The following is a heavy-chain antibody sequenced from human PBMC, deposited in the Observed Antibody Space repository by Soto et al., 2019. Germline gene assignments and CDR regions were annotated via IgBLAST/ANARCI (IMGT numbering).Heavy chain of an antibody. D-gene: IGHD6-13*01. CDR2: IYSGGST. Sequence: GGSLRLSCAASGFTVSSNYMSWVRQAPGKGLEWVSVIYSGGSTYYADSVKGRFTISRDNSKNTLYLQMNSLRAEDTAVYYCASVSIAAADTFDYWGQGTLVTVSS. CDR1: GFTVSSNY. CDR3: ASVSIAAADTFDY. V-gene: IGHV3-66*01. J-gene: IGHJ4*02.